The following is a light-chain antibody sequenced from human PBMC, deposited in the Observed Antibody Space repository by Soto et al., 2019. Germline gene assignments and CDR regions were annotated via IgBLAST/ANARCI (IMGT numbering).Light chain of an antibody. CDR2: WAS. J-gene: IGKJ1*01. Sequence: DVVMTQSPDSLAVSLGEMATINCKSSQSILHSPTHNNYLAWYQKKPGQPPKLLIYWASSRESGVPDRFSGSGSGTDFTLTINTLQAEDAAVDYCHQYFSLPRTFGQGTKVEIK. CDR3: HQYFSLPRT. CDR1: QSILHSPTHNNY. V-gene: IGKV4-1*01.